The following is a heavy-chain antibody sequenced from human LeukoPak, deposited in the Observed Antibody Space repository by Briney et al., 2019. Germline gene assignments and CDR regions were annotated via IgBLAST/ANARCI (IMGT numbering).Heavy chain of an antibody. CDR3: AKVSSSGWIPDAFDI. D-gene: IGHD6-19*01. V-gene: IGHV3-30*02. J-gene: IGHJ3*02. CDR2: IRYDGSNK. Sequence: GGSLRLSCAASGFTFSSYGMHCVRQAAGNGLEWVAFIRYDGSNKYYADSVKGRFTISRDNSKNTLYLQMNSLRAEDTAVYYCAKVSSSGWIPDAFDIWGQGTMVTVSS. CDR1: GFTFSSYG.